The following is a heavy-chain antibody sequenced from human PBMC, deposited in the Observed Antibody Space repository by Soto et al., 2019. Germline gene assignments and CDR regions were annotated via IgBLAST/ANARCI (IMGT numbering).Heavy chain of an antibody. CDR3: ARAGFSGTYYYYYGMDV. D-gene: IGHD5-12*01. V-gene: IGHV1-69*01. CDR2: IIPIFGTA. Sequence: QVQLVQSGAEVKKPGSSVKVSCKASGGTFSSYAISWVRQAPGQGLEWMGGIIPIFGTANYAQEFQGRVTMTADESTRTAYMELSSLRSEDTAMYYCARAGFSGTYYYYYGMDVWGQGTTVTVSS. CDR1: GGTFSSYA. J-gene: IGHJ6*02.